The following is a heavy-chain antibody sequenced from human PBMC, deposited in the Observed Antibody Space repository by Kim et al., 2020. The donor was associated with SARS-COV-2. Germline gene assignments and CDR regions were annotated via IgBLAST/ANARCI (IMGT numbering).Heavy chain of an antibody. V-gene: IGHV4-39*01. CDR1: GGSISSSSYY. D-gene: IGHD3-10*01. J-gene: IGHJ6*02. CDR3: ARSQMVLGYYGSGSYYKSYYYYGMDV. CDR2: IYYSGST. Sequence: SETLSLTCTVSGGSISSSSYYWGWIRQPPGKGLEWIGSIYYSGSTYYNPSLKSRVTISVDTSKNQFSLKLSSVTAADTAVYYCARSQMVLGYYGSGSYYKSYYYYGMDVCGQGTTVTVSS.